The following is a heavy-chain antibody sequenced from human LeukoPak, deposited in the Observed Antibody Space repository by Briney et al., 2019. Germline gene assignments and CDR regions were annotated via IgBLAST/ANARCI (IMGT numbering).Heavy chain of an antibody. CDR1: GFTFSSYW. CDR3: AKGGYSYGPPSYYFDY. D-gene: IGHD5-18*01. V-gene: IGHV3-23*01. CDR2: ISGSGGST. Sequence: GGSLRLSCAASGFTFSSYWMHWVRRAPGKGLEWVSAISGSGGSTYYADSVKGRFTISRDNSKNTLYLQMNSLRAEDTAVYYCAKGGYSYGPPSYYFDYWGQGTLVTVSS. J-gene: IGHJ4*02.